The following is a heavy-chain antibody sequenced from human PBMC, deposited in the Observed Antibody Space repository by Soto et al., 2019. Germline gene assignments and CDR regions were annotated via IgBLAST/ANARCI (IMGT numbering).Heavy chain of an antibody. V-gene: IGHV1-69*06. CDR2: IIPILGTA. D-gene: IGHD6-13*01. CDR3: ARWESSWTGMDV. Sequence: QVQLVQSGAEVKKPGSSVKVSCKAYGGTFSSYAISWVRQAPGQGLEWMGGIIPILGTANYAQKFQGRVTITADKSTSTAYMELSSLRSEDTAVYYCARWESSWTGMDVWGRGTKVTVSS. CDR1: GGTFSSYA. J-gene: IGHJ6*02.